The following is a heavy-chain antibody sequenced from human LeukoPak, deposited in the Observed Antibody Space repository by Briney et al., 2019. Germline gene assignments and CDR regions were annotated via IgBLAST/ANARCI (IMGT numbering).Heavy chain of an antibody. CDR3: AREEYSSSRSYGCAFDI. CDR2: SNPSGCST. V-gene: IGHV1-46*01. CDR1: GYTFTSYY. J-gene: IGHJ3*02. D-gene: IGHD6-6*01. Sequence: SVKVSFKASGYTFTSYYMHWVRQAPGQGLEWMGISNPSGCSTSYAQKFQGRVSMTRDTSTSTVYMELSSLRSEDTAVYYCAREEYSSSRSYGCAFDIWGQGTMVTVSS.